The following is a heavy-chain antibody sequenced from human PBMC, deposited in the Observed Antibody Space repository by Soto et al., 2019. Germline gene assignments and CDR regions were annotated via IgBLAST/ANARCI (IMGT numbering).Heavy chain of an antibody. CDR1: GFTFSSYA. V-gene: IGHV3-23*01. CDR2: ISSSGTAT. D-gene: IGHD2-8*01. CDR3: ANEMGVSEPLNY. Sequence: EVQLLESGGGSVQPGGSLRLSCAASGFTFSSYAMDWVRQAPGKGLEWVSAISSSGTATYYADSVKGRFTISRDNSKNISFQQMNSLGAEDTAVYFCANEMGVSEPLNYWGQGTLVTVSS. J-gene: IGHJ4*02.